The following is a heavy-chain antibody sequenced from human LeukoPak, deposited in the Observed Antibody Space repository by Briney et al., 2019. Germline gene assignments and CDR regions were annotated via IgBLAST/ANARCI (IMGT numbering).Heavy chain of an antibody. CDR3: ARLKGYCSGGSCYGDYFDY. V-gene: IGHV4-31*03. CDR1: GGSISSGGYY. D-gene: IGHD2-15*01. J-gene: IGHJ4*02. CDR2: IYYSGST. Sequence: SETLSLTCTVSGGSISSGGYYWSWIRQHPGKGLEWIGYIYYSGSTYYNPSLKSRVTISVDTSKNQFSLKLSSVTAADTAVYYCARLKGYCSGGSCYGDYFDYWGQGTLVTVFS.